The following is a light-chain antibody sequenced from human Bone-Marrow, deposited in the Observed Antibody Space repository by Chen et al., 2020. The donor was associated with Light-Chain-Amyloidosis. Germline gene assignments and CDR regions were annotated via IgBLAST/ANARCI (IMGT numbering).Light chain of an antibody. CDR3: QHDGGSLGT. CDR1: QSVSSNY. V-gene: IGKV3-20*01. Sequence: DMVLTQSPGTLSFSPGQRATLSCWASQSVSSNYLAWYQQKPGQAPRLRIYGASSRATGIPDRFSGSGSGTDFTRTISRLEPEEFAVYYCQHDGGSLGTFGQGTKVEI. J-gene: IGKJ1*01. CDR2: GAS.